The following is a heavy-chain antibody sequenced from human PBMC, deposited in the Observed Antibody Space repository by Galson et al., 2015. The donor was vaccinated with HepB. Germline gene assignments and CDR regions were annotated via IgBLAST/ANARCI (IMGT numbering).Heavy chain of an antibody. D-gene: IGHD2-2*01. CDR2: INPYSGGT. J-gene: IGHJ6*03. CDR3: ASFGYCNTSTCSPDFYMDV. V-gene: IGHV1-2*06. Sequence: SVKVSCKASGYTFTGYYMHWVRQAPGQGLEWMGRINPYSGGTNYAQKFLGRVTVTRDTSITTAYMELSRLTSDDTAMYFCASFGYCNTSTCSPDFYMDVWGKGTPVTVSS. CDR1: GYTFTGYY.